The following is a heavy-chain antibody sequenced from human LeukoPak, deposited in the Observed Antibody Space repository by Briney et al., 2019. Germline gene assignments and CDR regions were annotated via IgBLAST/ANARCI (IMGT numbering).Heavy chain of an antibody. CDR1: GGSISSYY. D-gene: IGHD5-24*01. CDR2: IYYSGST. Sequence: SETLSLTCTVSGGSISSYYWSWIRQPPGKGLEWIGYIYYSGSTNYNPSLKSRVTISVDTSKNQFSLKLSSVTAADTAVYYCARYSERWLQFGWFDPWGQGTLVTVSS. CDR3: ARYSERWLQFGWFDP. V-gene: IGHV4-59*08. J-gene: IGHJ5*02.